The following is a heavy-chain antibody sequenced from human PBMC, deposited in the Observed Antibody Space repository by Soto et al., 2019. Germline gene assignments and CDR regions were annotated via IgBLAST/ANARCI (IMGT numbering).Heavy chain of an antibody. Sequence: VQLVQSGAEVKKPGSSVKVSCKASGGTFSSYAISWVRQAPGQGLEWMGGIIPIFGTANYAQKFQGRVTITADESTSTAYMELSSLRSEDTAVYYCARDGPDSSSWYDYYYGMDVWGQGTTVTVSS. CDR3: ARDGPDSSSWYDYYYGMDV. CDR1: GGTFSSYA. D-gene: IGHD6-13*01. J-gene: IGHJ6*02. CDR2: IIPIFGTA. V-gene: IGHV1-69*12.